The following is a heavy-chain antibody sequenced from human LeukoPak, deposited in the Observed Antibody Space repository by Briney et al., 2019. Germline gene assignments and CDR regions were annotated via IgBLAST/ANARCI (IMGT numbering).Heavy chain of an antibody. V-gene: IGHV5-51*01. CDR1: GYSFTSYW. D-gene: IGHD3-16*01. CDR2: IYPGDSDT. Sequence: GESLKISCKGSGYSFTSYWIAWVRQLPGKGLEWMGIIYPGDSDTGYSPSFQGQITISADKSISTAYLQWSSLQTSDTAMYYCARVLTGGSRFSDYWGQGTLVTVSS. J-gene: IGHJ4*02. CDR3: ARVLTGGSRFSDY.